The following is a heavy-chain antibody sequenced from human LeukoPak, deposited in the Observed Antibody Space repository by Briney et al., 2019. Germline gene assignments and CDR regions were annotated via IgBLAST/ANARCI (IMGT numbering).Heavy chain of an antibody. V-gene: IGHV1-69*05. CDR2: IIPIFGTA. Sequence: ASVKVSCKASGGTFSIYAISWVRQAPGQGLEWMGRIIPIFGTANYAQKFQGRVTITTDESTSTAYMELSSLRSEDTAVYYCARDLVLDAFDIWGQGTMVTVSS. J-gene: IGHJ3*02. CDR1: GGTFSIYA. CDR3: ARDLVLDAFDI.